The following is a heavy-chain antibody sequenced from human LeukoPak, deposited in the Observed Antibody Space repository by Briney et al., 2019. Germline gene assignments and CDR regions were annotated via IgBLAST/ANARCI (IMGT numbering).Heavy chain of an antibody. D-gene: IGHD6-25*01. V-gene: IGHV1-2*02. J-gene: IGHJ5*02. CDR3: ARDWKKQRLPLGWFDP. CDR1: GYTFTGYY. CDR2: INPNSGGT. Sequence: ASVKVSFKASGYTFTGYYMHWVRQAPGQGLEWMGWINPNSGGTNYAQKFQGRVTMTRDTSTSTAYMELSRLRSDDTAVYYCARDWKKQRLPLGWFDPWGQGTLVTVSS.